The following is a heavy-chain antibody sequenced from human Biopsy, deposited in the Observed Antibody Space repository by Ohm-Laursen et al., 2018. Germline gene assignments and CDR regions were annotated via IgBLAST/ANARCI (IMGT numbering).Heavy chain of an antibody. Sequence: SLRLSCAASGFTFSSYAMGWVRQAPGKGLDWVSIIFAGGGRTYYADSVKGRFTISRDISENTVSLQMNSLRAEDTAVYYCARTIMVGGVILNYFDYWGQGTLVTVSS. J-gene: IGHJ4*02. V-gene: IGHV3-23*01. CDR2: IFAGGGRT. CDR3: ARTIMVGGVILNYFDY. D-gene: IGHD3-10*01. CDR1: GFTFSSYA.